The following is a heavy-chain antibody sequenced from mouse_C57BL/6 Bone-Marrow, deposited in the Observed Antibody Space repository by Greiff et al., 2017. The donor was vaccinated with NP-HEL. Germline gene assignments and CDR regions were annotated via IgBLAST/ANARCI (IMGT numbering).Heavy chain of an antibody. CDR2: IDPENGDT. Sequence: DVKLQESGAELVRPGASVKLSCTASGFNIKDDYMHWVKQRPEQGLEWIGWIDPENGDTEYASKFQGKATITADTSSNTAYLQLSSLTSEDTAVYYCTTRGWFYWYFDVWGTGTTVTVSS. CDR3: TTRGWFYWYFDV. J-gene: IGHJ1*03. CDR1: GFNIKDDY. D-gene: IGHD2-3*01. V-gene: IGHV14-4*01.